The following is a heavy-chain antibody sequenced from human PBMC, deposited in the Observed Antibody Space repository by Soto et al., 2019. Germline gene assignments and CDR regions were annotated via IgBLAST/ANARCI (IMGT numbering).Heavy chain of an antibody. Sequence: VKVSCKASGYTFTGYYMHWVRQAPGQGLEWMGWINPNSGGTNYAQKFQGWVTMTRDTSISTAYMELSRLRSDDTAVYYCARDREGTFSSSPPYYFDYWGQGTLVTVSS. V-gene: IGHV1-2*04. D-gene: IGHD6-13*01. CDR1: GYTFTGYY. J-gene: IGHJ4*02. CDR2: INPNSGGT. CDR3: ARDREGTFSSSPPYYFDY.